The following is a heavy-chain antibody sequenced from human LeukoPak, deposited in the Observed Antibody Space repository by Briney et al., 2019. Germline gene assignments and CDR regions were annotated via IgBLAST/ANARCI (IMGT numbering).Heavy chain of an antibody. CDR3: AGDFDY. Sequence: PGRSLRLSCATSGFTFDDYAMHWVRQAPGKGLEWVSGITWNSATIVYADSVKGRFTISRDNSKNMLYLQMNSLRAEDTAVYYCAGDFDYWGQGTLVTVPS. CDR1: GFTFDDYA. V-gene: IGHV3-9*01. D-gene: IGHD3-16*01. J-gene: IGHJ4*02. CDR2: ITWNSATI.